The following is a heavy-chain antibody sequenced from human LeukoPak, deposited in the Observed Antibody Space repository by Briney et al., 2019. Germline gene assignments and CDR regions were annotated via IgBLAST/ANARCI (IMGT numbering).Heavy chain of an antibody. V-gene: IGHV3-9*03. CDR2: ITWNRGSI. D-gene: IGHD3-10*01. CDR1: GLIFDDYA. Sequence: PGGSLRLSCAASGLIFDDYAMHWVRQAPGKGLEWVSGITWNRGSIGYADSVKGRFTISRDNAKNSLYLQMNSLKPEDMALYYCVKGIMVRGPSLDAFDIWGQGTMVTVSS. CDR3: VKGIMVRGPSLDAFDI. J-gene: IGHJ3*02.